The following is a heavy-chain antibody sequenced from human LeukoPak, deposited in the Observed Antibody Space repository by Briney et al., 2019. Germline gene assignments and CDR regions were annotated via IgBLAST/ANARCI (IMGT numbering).Heavy chain of an antibody. J-gene: IGHJ6*03. CDR2: ISSSSSNI. Sequence: TGGSLRLSCAASGFTFSSYSMNWARQAPGKGLEWVSYISSSSSNIYYADSVKGRFTISRDNAKNSLYLPMNSLKAEDKAVDYCARWGRKYCCSTRCYSNYYYYYMDVWGQGTPVTVSS. V-gene: IGHV3-48*01. CDR3: ARWGRKYCCSTRCYSNYYYYYMDV. D-gene: IGHD2-2*01. CDR1: GFTFSSYS.